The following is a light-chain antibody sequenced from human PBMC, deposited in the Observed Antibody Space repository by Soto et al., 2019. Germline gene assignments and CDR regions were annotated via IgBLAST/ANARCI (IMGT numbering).Light chain of an antibody. CDR3: SSWDDSLSGAV. CDR1: SSNIGSNS. Sequence: QSVLTQPPSASGTPGQRVTISCSGSSSNIGSNSVYWYQQFPGTAPILLIYRNNQRPSGVPDRFSGSKSGTSASLAISGLRSEDEADYYCSSWDDSLSGAVFGGGTPLTVL. CDR2: RNN. J-gene: IGLJ7*01. V-gene: IGLV1-47*01.